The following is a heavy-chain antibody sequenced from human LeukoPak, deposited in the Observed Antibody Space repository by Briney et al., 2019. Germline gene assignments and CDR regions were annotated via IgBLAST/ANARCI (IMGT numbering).Heavy chain of an antibody. J-gene: IGHJ4*02. V-gene: IGHV3-23*01. CDR2: ISGSGGST. CDR1: GFIFSSYA. D-gene: IGHD6-19*01. Sequence: GGSLRLSCAAPGFIFSSYAMSWVRQAPGKGLEWVSGISGSGGSTYYADSVKGRFTISRDNSKNTLYVQMNRLRAEDTAVYYCAKDIYVNSAVAGRGAFDYWGQGTLVTVSS. CDR3: AKDIYVNSAVAGRGAFDY.